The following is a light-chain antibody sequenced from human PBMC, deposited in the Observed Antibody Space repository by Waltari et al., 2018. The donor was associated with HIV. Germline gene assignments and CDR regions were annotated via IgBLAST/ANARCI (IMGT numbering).Light chain of an antibody. CDR3: QQSYGAPLT. CDR2: ASS. V-gene: IGKV1-39*01. J-gene: IGKJ3*01. CDR1: QNIDKS. Sequence: QNIDKSLNWYQQKPGKAPTVLVYASSNLQSGVPSRFSGSGSGTDFTLSISSLQPEDFATYYCQQSYGAPLTFGPGTKLDI.